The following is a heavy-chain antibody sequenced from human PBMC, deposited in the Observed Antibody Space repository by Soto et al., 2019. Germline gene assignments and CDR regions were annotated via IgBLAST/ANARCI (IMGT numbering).Heavy chain of an antibody. V-gene: IGHV3-33*08. Sequence: GGSLRLSCAASGVTFSSFSFNWVRQAPGKGLEWVAVIRSSGGNNYYADSVKGRFTISRDNSKNTLYLQMNSLRAEDTAVYYCARDYSGYDSTTTNYYYYGMDVWGQGTTVTVSS. J-gene: IGHJ6*02. CDR2: IRSSGGNN. D-gene: IGHD5-12*01. CDR1: GVTFSSFS. CDR3: ARDYSGYDSTTTNYYYYGMDV.